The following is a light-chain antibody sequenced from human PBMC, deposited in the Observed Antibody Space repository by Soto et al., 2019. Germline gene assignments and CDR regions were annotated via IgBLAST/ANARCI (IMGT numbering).Light chain of an antibody. V-gene: IGKV1D-12*01. Sequence: DIYLTQSPSSVSASVGDSVTISCRASQDISSWLAWYQQRPGKAPKLLIYTASHVESGVPSRFSGSGFGTDFTLAVTRLQREDVATYYCQQSNTLVTFGGGTRVEI. J-gene: IGKJ4*01. CDR3: QQSNTLVT. CDR1: QDISSW. CDR2: TAS.